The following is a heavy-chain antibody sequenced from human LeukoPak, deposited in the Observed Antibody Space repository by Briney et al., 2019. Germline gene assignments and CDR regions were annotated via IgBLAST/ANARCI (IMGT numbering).Heavy chain of an antibody. Sequence: SETLSLTCTVSGGSISSSSYYWGWIRQPPGKGLEWIGSIYYSGSTYYNPSLKSRVTISVDTSKNQFSLKLSSVTAADTAVYYCARGPGIDAFDIWGQGTMVTVSS. V-gene: IGHV4-39*07. J-gene: IGHJ3*02. CDR2: IYYSGST. CDR3: ARGPGIDAFDI. CDR1: GGSISSSSYY. D-gene: IGHD1-14*01.